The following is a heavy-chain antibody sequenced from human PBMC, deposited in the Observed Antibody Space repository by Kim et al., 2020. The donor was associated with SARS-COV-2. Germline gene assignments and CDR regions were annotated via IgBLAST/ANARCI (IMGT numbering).Heavy chain of an antibody. D-gene: IGHD6-13*01. V-gene: IGHV4-59*01. CDR1: TGSSSSYY. CDR3: ARAVVTGYRGRGFFDN. Sequence: SETLSLTCTVSTGSSSSYYWAWIRQPPGKGLEWIGSIHYTGSTTYNPSLDSRVTISIDTSQNQLSLKLISVTAADTALYYCARAVVTGYRGRGFFDNWAQRTLVTVSS. J-gene: IGHJ4*02. CDR2: IHYTGST.